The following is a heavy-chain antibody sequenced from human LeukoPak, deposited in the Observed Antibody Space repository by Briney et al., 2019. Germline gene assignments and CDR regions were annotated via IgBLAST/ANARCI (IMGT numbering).Heavy chain of an antibody. V-gene: IGHV3-53*01. J-gene: IGHJ6*03. D-gene: IGHD3-16*01. CDR3: ARVGGFDYYYMDV. CDR1: GFTVSSNY. CDR2: IYSGGST. Sequence: GGSLRLSCAASGFTVSSNYMSWVRQAPGKGLEWVSVIYSGGSTYYADSVKGRFTISRDNSKNTLYLQMNSLRAEDTAVYYCARVGGFDYYYMDVWGKGTTVTVSS.